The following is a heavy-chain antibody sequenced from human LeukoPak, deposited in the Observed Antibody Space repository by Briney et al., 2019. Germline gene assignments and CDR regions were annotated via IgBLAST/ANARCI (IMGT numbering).Heavy chain of an antibody. CDR3: ARGEAYTANNWFDP. CDR2: ISAYNGNT. D-gene: IGHD5-18*01. Sequence: ASVKVSCKASGYTFTSYGISWVRHAPGQGLEWMGWISAYNGNTNYAQKLQGRVTMTTDTSTGTAYMELRSLRSDDTAVYYCARGEAYTANNWFDPWGQGTLVTVSS. V-gene: IGHV1-18*01. J-gene: IGHJ5*02. CDR1: GYTFTSYG.